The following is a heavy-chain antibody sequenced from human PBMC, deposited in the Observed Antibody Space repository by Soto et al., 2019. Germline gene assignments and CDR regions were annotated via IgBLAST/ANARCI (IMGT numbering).Heavy chain of an antibody. CDR1: GGSISSGGYY. CDR2: IYYIGST. CDR3: ARSVFP. J-gene: IGHJ5*02. V-gene: IGHV4-31*03. Sequence: SETLSLTCTVSGGSISSGGYYWNWIRQHPGKGLEWIGYIYYIGSTYYNPSLKSRVTISLDASKNQFSLKLSSVTAADTAVYYCARSVFPWGQGTLVTVSS.